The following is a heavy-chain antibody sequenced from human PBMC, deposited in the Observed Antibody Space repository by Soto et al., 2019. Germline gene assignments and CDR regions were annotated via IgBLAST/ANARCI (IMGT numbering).Heavy chain of an antibody. CDR1: VGSVKSGSYD. J-gene: IGHJ4*02. D-gene: IGHD3-3*01. CDR3: ARDFDSFDS. Sequence: SETLSLTCTVSVGSVKSGSYDCSGIRQPPGKGLEWIGYVYHTGRTDYNPSLKSRVSISMDTSKNQSSLALDSVPPADTAVYFCARDFDSFDSWGQGTLVTVSS. CDR2: VYHTGRT. V-gene: IGHV4-61*01.